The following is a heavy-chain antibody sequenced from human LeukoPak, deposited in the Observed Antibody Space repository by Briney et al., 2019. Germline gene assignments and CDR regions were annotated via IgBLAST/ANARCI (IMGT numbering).Heavy chain of an antibody. V-gene: IGHV1-8*01. Sequence: ASVKVSCKASGYTFTSYDINWVRQATGQGLEWMGWMNPNSGNTGYAQKFQGRVTMTRDTSISTAYMELSRLRSDDTAVYYCARESQTWELRAFDYWGQGTLVTVSS. CDR2: MNPNSGNT. CDR3: ARESQTWELRAFDY. D-gene: IGHD1-26*01. CDR1: GYTFTSYD. J-gene: IGHJ4*02.